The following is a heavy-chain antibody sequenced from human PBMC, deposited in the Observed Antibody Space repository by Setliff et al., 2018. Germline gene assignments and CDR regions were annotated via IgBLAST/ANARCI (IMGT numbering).Heavy chain of an antibody. CDR2: IYDTGYV. CDR1: RGSISTYA. J-gene: IGHJ4*02. CDR3: AGVTYKGRRENYFDW. D-gene: IGHD1-20*01. Sequence: SETLSLTCTVSRGSISTYAWSWIRHIPGKGLEWVGYIYDTGYVNYNPSLKSRVSMSVDTSKNQVFLRLTSVTDADTAMYYCAGVTYKGRRENYFDWWGQGTPVTVSS. V-gene: IGHV4-59*08.